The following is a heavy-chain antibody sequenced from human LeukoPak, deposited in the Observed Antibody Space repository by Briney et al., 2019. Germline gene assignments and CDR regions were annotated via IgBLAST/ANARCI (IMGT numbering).Heavy chain of an antibody. Sequence: GGSLRLSCAASGFTFSDYGMHWVRQAPGKGLEWVTFIRSDGINKYYSDSVKGRFTISRDNSKNTLYLQMNSLRPEDTAIYYCAKGSAWSHGYFDYWGQGTLATVSS. J-gene: IGHJ4*02. CDR2: IRSDGINK. CDR1: GFTFSDYG. D-gene: IGHD6-19*01. V-gene: IGHV3-30*02. CDR3: AKGSAWSHGYFDY.